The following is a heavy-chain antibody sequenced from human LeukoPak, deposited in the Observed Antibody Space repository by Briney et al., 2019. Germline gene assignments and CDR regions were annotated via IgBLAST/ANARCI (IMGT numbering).Heavy chain of an antibody. Sequence: GGSLRLSGAASRFTFSSYAMTWVRQSPGKGLEWVSVISGGGISTYYADSVKGRFIISRDNSNNTLYRQMTSLPAEETAVSYFAKAKTSRAAAGFYYCGQGTLVTVSS. CDR2: ISGGGIST. J-gene: IGHJ4*02. CDR1: RFTFSSYA. CDR3: AKAKTSRAAAGFYY. V-gene: IGHV3-23*01. D-gene: IGHD6-13*01.